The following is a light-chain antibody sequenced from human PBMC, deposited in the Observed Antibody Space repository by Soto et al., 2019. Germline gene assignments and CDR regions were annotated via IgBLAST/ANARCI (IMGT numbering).Light chain of an antibody. CDR2: KAS. CDR3: QHTFNSPPWT. CDR1: QSISSW. V-gene: IGKV1-5*03. Sequence: DIQMTQSPSTLSSSVGDRVTITCRASQSISSWLAWYQQKPGKAPKILIYKASSLESGVPSRFSGSGSGTDFTLTISSLQSEDFASYFCQHTFNSPPWTFGQGTKVDI. J-gene: IGKJ1*01.